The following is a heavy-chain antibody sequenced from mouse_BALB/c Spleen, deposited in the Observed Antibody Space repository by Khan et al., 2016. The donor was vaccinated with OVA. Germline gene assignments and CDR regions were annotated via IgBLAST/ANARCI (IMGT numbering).Heavy chain of an antibody. CDR2: IRGGGST. Sequence: QVQLKESGPGLVPPSQNLSLTCTVSGFSLSAYGVSWIRQPPDKGLEWLGVIRGGGSTYYNSDLKTRLSTIKDNSKSQVFLKMSSLQSDDTAMFYCAKGVWSYYYTLDYWGQGTSGTVSS. J-gene: IGHJ4*01. CDR1: GFSLSAYG. V-gene: IGHV2-6-5*01. CDR3: AKGVWSYYYTLDY.